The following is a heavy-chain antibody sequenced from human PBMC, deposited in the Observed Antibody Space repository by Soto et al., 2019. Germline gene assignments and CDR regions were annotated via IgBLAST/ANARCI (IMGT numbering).Heavy chain of an antibody. J-gene: IGHJ4*02. D-gene: IGHD4-4*01. Sequence: QVQVVQSGAEVKKPGSSVRVSCKASGGTSSSYAITGMRQAPGQGLEWMGGIIPILDTTDYAQKFQGRVTFTADESTSTVYMDLSSLTSADTAVYYCASGGTTVNRRFDFWGQGTLVTVSS. CDR3: ASGGTTVNRRFDF. CDR2: IIPILDTT. V-gene: IGHV1-69*01. CDR1: GGTSSSYA.